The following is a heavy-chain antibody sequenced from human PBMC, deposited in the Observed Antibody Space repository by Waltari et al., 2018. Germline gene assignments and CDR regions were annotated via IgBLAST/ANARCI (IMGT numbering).Heavy chain of an antibody. CDR3: ARITHSGYDLSGTFDY. V-gene: IGHV4-38-2*01. Sequence: QVQLQESGPGLVKPSETLSLTCAVSGYSISSGYYWGWIRQPPGKGLEWIGSIYHSGSTYYSPSLKGRVTISVDTSKNQFSLKLSSVTAADTAVYYCARITHSGYDLSGTFDYWGQGTLVTVSS. D-gene: IGHD5-12*01. CDR1: GYSISSGYY. J-gene: IGHJ4*02. CDR2: IYHSGST.